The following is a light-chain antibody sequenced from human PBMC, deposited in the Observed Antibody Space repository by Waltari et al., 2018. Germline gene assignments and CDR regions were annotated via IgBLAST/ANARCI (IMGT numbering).Light chain of an antibody. CDR1: QSISTD. CDR3: QQYNNRPGT. Sequence: IVMTQPPAPLSVAPGERATLSGRASQSISTDLAWYQQKPGHAPRFLIYAASTRTSGIPSRFSGSGSGTDFTLTISSLQSEDFAIYYCQQYNNRPGTFGQGTKVEIK. J-gene: IGKJ1*01. CDR2: AAS. V-gene: IGKV3-15*01.